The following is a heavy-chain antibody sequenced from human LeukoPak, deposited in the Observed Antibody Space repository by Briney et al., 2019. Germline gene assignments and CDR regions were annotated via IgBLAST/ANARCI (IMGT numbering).Heavy chain of an antibody. Sequence: GESLKISCKGFGYSFTSYWIGWVRQMPGKGLEWMGIIYPSDSNTRYSPSFQGQVTISADKSISTAYLQWTSLKASDTAMYYCARWLIDTASDYWGQGTLVTVSS. V-gene: IGHV5-51*01. CDR3: ARWLIDTASDY. J-gene: IGHJ4*02. CDR2: IYPSDSNT. CDR1: GYSFTSYW. D-gene: IGHD5-18*01.